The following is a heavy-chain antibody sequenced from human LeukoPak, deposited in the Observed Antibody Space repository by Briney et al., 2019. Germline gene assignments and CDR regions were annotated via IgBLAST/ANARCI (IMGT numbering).Heavy chain of an antibody. J-gene: IGHJ3*02. CDR2: IYYSGST. V-gene: IGHV4-31*03. D-gene: IGHD3-10*01. CDR3: ARDRESDYYGSGTKGAFDI. CDR1: GGSISSGGYY. Sequence: SETPSLTRTVPGGSISSGGYYWSWIRQHPGKGLEWIGYIYYSGSTYYNPSLKSRVTISVDTSKNQFSLKLSSVTAADTAVYYCARDRESDYYGSGTKGAFDIWGQGTMVTVSS.